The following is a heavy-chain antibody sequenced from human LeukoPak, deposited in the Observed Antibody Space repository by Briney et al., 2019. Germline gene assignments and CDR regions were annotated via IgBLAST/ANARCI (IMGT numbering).Heavy chain of an antibody. D-gene: IGHD3-22*01. CDR3: AKARCYYDSSGYCDAFDI. Sequence: PGRSLRLSCAASGFTFDDYAMHWVRQAPGKGLEWVSGISWNSGSIGYADSVKGRFTISRDNAKNSLYLQMNSLRAEDTALYYCAKARCYYDSSGYCDAFDIWGQGTMVTVSS. CDR1: GFTFDDYA. J-gene: IGHJ3*02. V-gene: IGHV3-9*01. CDR2: ISWNSGSI.